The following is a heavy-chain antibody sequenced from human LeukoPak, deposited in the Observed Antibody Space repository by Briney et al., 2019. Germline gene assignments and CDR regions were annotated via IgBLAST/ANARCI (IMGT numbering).Heavy chain of an antibody. CDR2: IHYSGST. V-gene: IGHV4-59*01. CDR3: ARVRDRSSYFYDLDY. D-gene: IGHD3-22*01. Sequence: SETLSLTCTVSGGFISSYYWSWIRQPPGKGLEWIGYIHYSGSTNYNPSLKSRVTISVDTSKNQFSLKLSSVTAADTAVYYCARVRDRSSYFYDLDYWGQGTLVTVSS. J-gene: IGHJ4*02. CDR1: GGFISSYY.